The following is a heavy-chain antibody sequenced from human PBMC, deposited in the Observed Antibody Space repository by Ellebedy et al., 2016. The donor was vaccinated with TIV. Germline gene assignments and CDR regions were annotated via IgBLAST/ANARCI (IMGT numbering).Heavy chain of an antibody. CDR2: MNPNSGNT. D-gene: IGHD1-14*01. J-gene: IGHJ4*02. V-gene: IGHV1-8*01. CDR3: AREKGPSDEPIDY. CDR1: GYTFTSYD. Sequence: ASVKVSXXASGYTFTSYDINWVRQATGQGLEWMGWMNPNSGNTGYAQKFQGRVTMTRNTSISTAYMELSSLRSEDTAVYYCAREKGPSDEPIDYWGQGTLVTVSS.